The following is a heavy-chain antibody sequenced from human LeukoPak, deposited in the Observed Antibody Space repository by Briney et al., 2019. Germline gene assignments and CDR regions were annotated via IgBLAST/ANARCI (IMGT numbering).Heavy chain of an antibody. J-gene: IGHJ4*02. V-gene: IGHV1-18*01. CDR1: GYSFINSYG. Sequence: ASVKVSCTASGYSFINSYGISWVRQAPGQGLEWMGWISAHNGNTNYAQKFQGRVTITADKSTSTAYMELSSLRSEDTAVYYCARDTHYDYVWGSYRPDYWGQGTLVTVSS. CDR3: ARDTHYDYVWGSYRPDY. D-gene: IGHD3-16*02. CDR2: ISAHNGNT.